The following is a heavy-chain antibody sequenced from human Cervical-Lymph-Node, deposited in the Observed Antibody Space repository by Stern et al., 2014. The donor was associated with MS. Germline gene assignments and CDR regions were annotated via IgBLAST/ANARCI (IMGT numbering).Heavy chain of an antibody. J-gene: IGHJ6*02. CDR2: IYYGGST. D-gene: IGHD6-6*01. Sequence: EHLVESGPGLVRPSETLSLTCTVSGDAMSSRSYYWTWIRQHPEKGLEWIGYIYYGGSTSYNPSLRGRATISVDTSQNQFFLRLTSVTAADTAVYYCAREMYSSSYYGLDVWGQGATVTVSS. CDR3: AREMYSSSYYGLDV. V-gene: IGHV4-31*02. CDR1: GDAMSSRSYY.